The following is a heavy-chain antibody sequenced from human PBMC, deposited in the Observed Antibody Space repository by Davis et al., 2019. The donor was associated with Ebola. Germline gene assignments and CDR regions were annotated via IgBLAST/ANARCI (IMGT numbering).Heavy chain of an antibody. J-gene: IGHJ4*02. V-gene: IGHV1-8*01. CDR3: ARRADYYDSSSYFL. Sequence: AVSVKVSCKASGYTFTSYDINWVRQATGQGLEWMGWMNPNSGNTGYAQKFQGRVTMTRHTSISTAYMELSSLRFEDTAVYYCARRADYYDSSSYFLWGQGTLVTVSS. CDR2: MNPNSGNT. D-gene: IGHD3-22*01. CDR1: GYTFTSYD.